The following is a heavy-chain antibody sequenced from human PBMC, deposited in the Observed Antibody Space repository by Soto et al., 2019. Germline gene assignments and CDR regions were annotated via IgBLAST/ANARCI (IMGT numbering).Heavy chain of an antibody. Sequence: QVQLVQSGAEVKKPGSSVKVSCKASGGTFSSYTISWVRQAPGQGLEWMGRIIPILGIANYAQKFQGRVTINADKSKSTAYMEMSSLRAEDTAVYYCARDDVLAYCGGDCYSWGQGTLVTVSS. CDR3: ARDDVLAYCGGDCYS. CDR1: GGTFSSYT. D-gene: IGHD2-21*02. V-gene: IGHV1-69*02. CDR2: IIPILGIA. J-gene: IGHJ4*02.